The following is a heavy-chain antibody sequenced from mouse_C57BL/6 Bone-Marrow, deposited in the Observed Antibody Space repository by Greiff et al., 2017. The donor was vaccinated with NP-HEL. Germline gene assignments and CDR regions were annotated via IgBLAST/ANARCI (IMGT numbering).Heavy chain of an antibody. CDR1: GFTFSDYY. V-gene: IGHV5-12*01. D-gene: IGHD2-13*01. Sequence: EVQGVESGGGLVQPGGSLKLSCAASGFTFSDYYMYWVRQTPEKRLEWVAYISNGGGSTYYPDTVKGRFTISRDNAKNTLYLQMSRLKSEDTAMYYCERTDYYGDGYFDVWGTGTTVTVSS. J-gene: IGHJ1*03. CDR3: ERTDYYGDGYFDV. CDR2: ISNGGGST.